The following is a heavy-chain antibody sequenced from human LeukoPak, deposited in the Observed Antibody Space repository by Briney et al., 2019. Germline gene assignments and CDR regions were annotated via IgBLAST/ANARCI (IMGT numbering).Heavy chain of an antibody. J-gene: IGHJ5*02. Sequence: QPGRSLRLSCADSGFTFSTYAMHWVRQAPGKGLEWVAVMSYDGRFEYYADSVKGRFTISRDNSKNTLYLHMNSLSTEDTAVYYCARCSTSSGRSVRWFDPWGQGTPVTFSP. CDR2: MSYDGRFE. CDR1: GFTFSTYA. V-gene: IGHV3-30*04. D-gene: IGHD3-22*01. CDR3: ARCSTSSGRSVRWFDP.